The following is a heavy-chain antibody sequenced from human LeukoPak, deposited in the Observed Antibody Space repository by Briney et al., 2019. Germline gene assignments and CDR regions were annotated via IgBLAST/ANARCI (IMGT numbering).Heavy chain of an antibody. CDR3: AKGFAENYYGSGSYGDY. Sequence: QPGGSLRLSCATSGFTFSAYGMHWVRQAPGKGLEWVAFIRYDGSNKYFADSVKGRFTISRDNSKNTLYLQMNSLRAEDTAVYYCAKGFAENYYGSGSYGDYWGQGTLVTVSS. D-gene: IGHD3-10*01. V-gene: IGHV3-30*02. J-gene: IGHJ4*02. CDR1: GFTFSAYG. CDR2: IRYDGSNK.